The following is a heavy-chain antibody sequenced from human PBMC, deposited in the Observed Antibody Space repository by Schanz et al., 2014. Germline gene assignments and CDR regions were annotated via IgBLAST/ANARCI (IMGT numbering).Heavy chain of an antibody. Sequence: EVQMLESGGCLVQPGGSLRLSCVASGFTFRRYGMSWVRQAPGKGLEWVGRIENNANGATTDYAAPVKGRFTVSRDDSRNTLYLQMNTLRTDDTALYYCTTFNNRDALYIWGQGTMVSVSS. J-gene: IGHJ3*02. CDR3: TTFNNRDALYI. CDR1: GFTFRRYG. D-gene: IGHD1-20*01. CDR2: IENNANGATT. V-gene: IGHV3-15*04.